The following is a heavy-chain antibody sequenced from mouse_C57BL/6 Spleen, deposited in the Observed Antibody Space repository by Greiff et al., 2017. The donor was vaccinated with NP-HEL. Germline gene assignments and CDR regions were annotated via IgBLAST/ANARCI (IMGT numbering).Heavy chain of an antibody. CDR3: AREAITTVVADFDY. Sequence: VQLQQPGAELVKPGASVKLSCKASGYTFTSYWMHWVKQRPGQGLEWIGMIHPNSGSTNYNEKFKSKATLTVDKSSSTAYMQLSSLTSEDSAVYYCAREAITTVVADFDYWGQGTTLTVSS. V-gene: IGHV1-64*01. CDR2: IHPNSGST. J-gene: IGHJ2*01. CDR1: GYTFTSYW. D-gene: IGHD1-1*01.